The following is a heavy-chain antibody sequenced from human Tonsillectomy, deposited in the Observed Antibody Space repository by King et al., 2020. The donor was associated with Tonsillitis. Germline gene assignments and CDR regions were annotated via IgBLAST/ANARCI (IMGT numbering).Heavy chain of an antibody. D-gene: IGHD2-21*01. V-gene: IGHV1-46*01. J-gene: IGHJ3*02. CDR1: GYTFTSYY. CDR2: INPNGGST. Sequence: QLVQSGAEVKKPGASVKVSCKASGYTFTSYYMHWVRQAPGQGLEWMGIINPNGGSTSYAQKFQGRVTMTRDTSTSTVYMELRSLRSEDTAMYYCARDIPGGDAFDIWGQGTMVTVSS. CDR3: ARDIPGGDAFDI.